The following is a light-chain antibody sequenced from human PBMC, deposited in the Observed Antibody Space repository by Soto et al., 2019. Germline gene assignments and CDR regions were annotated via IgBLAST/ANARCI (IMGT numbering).Light chain of an antibody. J-gene: IGKJ1*01. Sequence: EIVLTQSPGTLSLSPGERATLSCRASQTVTNSYVAWYQQQLGQAPRLLIYGASIRATGIPDRFSGSGSGTDFTLTISGLEPEDSAVFYCQHYDNSPTFGPGTKVEIK. CDR3: QHYDNSPT. CDR2: GAS. CDR1: QTVTNSY. V-gene: IGKV3-20*01.